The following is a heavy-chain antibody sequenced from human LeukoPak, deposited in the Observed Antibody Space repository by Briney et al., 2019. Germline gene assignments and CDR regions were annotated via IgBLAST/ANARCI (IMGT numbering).Heavy chain of an antibody. V-gene: IGHV3-23*01. J-gene: IGHJ4*02. CDR1: GFTFSRYA. CDR2: ISGSGGT. D-gene: IGHD5-12*01. Sequence: PGGSLRLSCAASGFTFSRYAMTRVRQAPGKGLEWVSSISGSGGTYYADSVKGRFTISRDNSKNTLYLQMNSLRAEDTAVYYCAKEWIKEGGQGTLVTVSS. CDR3: AKEWIKE.